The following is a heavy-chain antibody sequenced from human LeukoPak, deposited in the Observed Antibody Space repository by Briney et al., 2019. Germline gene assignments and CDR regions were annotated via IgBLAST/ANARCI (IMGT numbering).Heavy chain of an antibody. Sequence: APVKVSCKASGYTFTGYYMHWVRQAPGQGLEWMGRINPNSGGANYAQKFHGRVTMTRDTAISTAYMELSRLRSDDTAVYYCARAPLRITIFGVELFDYWGQGTLVTVSS. CDR1: GYTFTGYY. CDR2: INPNSGGA. J-gene: IGHJ4*02. V-gene: IGHV1-2*06. D-gene: IGHD3-3*01. CDR3: ARAPLRITIFGVELFDY.